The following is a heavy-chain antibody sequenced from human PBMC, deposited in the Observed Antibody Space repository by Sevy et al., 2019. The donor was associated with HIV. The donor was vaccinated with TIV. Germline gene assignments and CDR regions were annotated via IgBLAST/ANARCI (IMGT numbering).Heavy chain of an antibody. V-gene: IGHV3-48*03. CDR1: GFPFSSYE. Sequence: GGSLRLSCTASGFPFSSYEMNWVRQAPGKGLEWVSYITNSGTTKYYSDSVRGRFTISRDNARNSLHLQMNSLRAEDTAVYYCARGKYCRGGSCYYLPNAFDIWGQGTMVTVSS. D-gene: IGHD2-15*01. CDR2: ITNSGTTK. J-gene: IGHJ3*02. CDR3: ARGKYCRGGSCYYLPNAFDI.